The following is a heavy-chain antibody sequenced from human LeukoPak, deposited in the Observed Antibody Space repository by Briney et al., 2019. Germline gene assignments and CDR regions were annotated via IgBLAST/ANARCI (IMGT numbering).Heavy chain of an antibody. V-gene: IGHV4-39*07. Sequence: PSETLSLTCSVSGGFISSTTYYWGWIRQPPGKGLEWIGSIYHSGSTYYNPSLKSRVTISVDTSKNQFSLKLSSVTAADTAVYFCAREGGYISGYIFDSWGHGILVSVSS. CDR3: AREGGYISGYIFDS. D-gene: IGHD5-18*01. J-gene: IGHJ4*01. CDR1: GGFISSTTYY. CDR2: IYHSGST.